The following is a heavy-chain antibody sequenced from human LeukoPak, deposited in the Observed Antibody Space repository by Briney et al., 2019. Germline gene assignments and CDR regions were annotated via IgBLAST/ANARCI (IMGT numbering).Heavy chain of an antibody. D-gene: IGHD4/OR15-4a*01. CDR3: ARTRRGPDYFFQNYYYTMDV. CDR2: IYHSGST. J-gene: IGHJ6*04. V-gene: IGHV4-30-2*02. CDR1: GGSISSGGYS. Sequence: PSQTLSLTCAVSGGSISSGGYSWSWIRQPPGKGLEWIGYIYHSGSTYYNPSLKSRVTISVDRSKNQFSLKLSSVTAADTAMYYCARTRRGPDYFFQNYYYTMDVWGKGTTVTVSS.